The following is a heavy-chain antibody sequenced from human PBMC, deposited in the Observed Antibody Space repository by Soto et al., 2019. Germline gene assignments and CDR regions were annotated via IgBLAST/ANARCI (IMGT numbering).Heavy chain of an antibody. J-gene: IGHJ6*03. CDR1: GGSVSSGSYY. CDR3: ARGGRSAYYYYMGV. V-gene: IGHV4-61*01. CDR2: IYYSGST. Sequence: PSETPSLTCTVSGGSVSSGSYYWTWIRQPPGKGLDYIGYIYYSGSTNYNPSLKSRVTISVDTSKNQFSLKLTSVTAADTAMYYCARGGRSAYYYYMGVWGKGTTVTVSS.